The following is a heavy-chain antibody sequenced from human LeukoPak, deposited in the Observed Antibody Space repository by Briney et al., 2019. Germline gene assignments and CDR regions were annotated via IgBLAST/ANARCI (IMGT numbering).Heavy chain of an antibody. J-gene: IGHJ4*01. CDR3: VRKGYSGYEPPFDY. D-gene: IGHD5-12*01. CDR2: INQNGSEK. Sequence: GGSLRLSCAASGFTFSTYWMSWVRQAPGKGLEWVANINQNGSEKYIVDSVKGRFTISRDNAKNSLFVQMNSLRAEDTAVYYCVRKGYSGYEPPFDYWGQGIRVTASS. V-gene: IGHV3-7*04. CDR1: GFTFSTYW.